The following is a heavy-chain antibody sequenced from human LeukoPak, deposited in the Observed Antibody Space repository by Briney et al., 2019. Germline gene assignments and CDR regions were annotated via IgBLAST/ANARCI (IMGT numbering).Heavy chain of an antibody. CDR2: ISGSGGST. D-gene: IGHD1-7*01. V-gene: IGHV3-23*01. Sequence: GGSLRLSCAASGFTFSSYAMSWVRQAPGKGLEWVSAISGSGGSTYYADSVKGRFTISRDNSKNTLYLQMNSLRAEDTAVYGSAKDQSPGTTPFYYFDDWSQGTLVTVSS. CDR3: AKDQSPGTTPFYYFDD. J-gene: IGHJ4*02. CDR1: GFTFSSYA.